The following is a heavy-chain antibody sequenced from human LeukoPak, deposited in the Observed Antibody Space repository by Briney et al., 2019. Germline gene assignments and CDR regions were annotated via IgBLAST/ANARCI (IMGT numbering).Heavy chain of an antibody. V-gene: IGHV3-23*01. J-gene: IGHJ4*02. D-gene: IGHD3-22*01. CDR2: ISGSGGST. CDR1: GFTFSSYA. Sequence: PGGSLRLSCAASGFTFSSYAMSWVRQAPGKGLEWVSAISGSGGSTYYADSVKGRFTISRDNSKNTLYLQMNSLRAEDTAVYYCARDSYYYDSSGPYDYWGQGTLVTVSS. CDR3: ARDSYYYDSSGPYDY.